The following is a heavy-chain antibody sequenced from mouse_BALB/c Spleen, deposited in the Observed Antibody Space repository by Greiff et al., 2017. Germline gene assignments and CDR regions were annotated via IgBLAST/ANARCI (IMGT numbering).Heavy chain of an antibody. V-gene: IGHV5-12-1*01. D-gene: IGHD2-4*01. Sequence: EVHLVESGGGLVKPGGSLKLSCAASGFAFSSYDMSWVRQTPGKRLEWVAYISSGGGSTYYPETVKGRFTISRDNAKNTLYLQMSSLKSEDAAMYYCAREGYDYAWFAYWGQGTLVTVSA. CDR3: AREGYDYAWFAY. CDR1: GFAFSSYD. CDR2: ISSGGGST. J-gene: IGHJ3*01.